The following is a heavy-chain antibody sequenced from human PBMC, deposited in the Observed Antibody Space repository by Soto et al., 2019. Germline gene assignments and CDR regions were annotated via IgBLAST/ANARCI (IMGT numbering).Heavy chain of an antibody. CDR1: GFTFSDHY. V-gene: IGHV3-72*01. Sequence: EVQLVESGGGLVQPGGSLRLSCAASGFTFSDHYMDWVRQAPGKGLEWVGRTRNKANSYTTEYAASVKGRFTISRDDSKNSMYLQMNSLKTEDTDVYYCARGAGTWGLGIDLWGRGTLVTVSS. CDR2: TRNKANSYTT. CDR3: ARGAGTWGLGIDL. J-gene: IGHJ2*01. D-gene: IGHD7-27*01.